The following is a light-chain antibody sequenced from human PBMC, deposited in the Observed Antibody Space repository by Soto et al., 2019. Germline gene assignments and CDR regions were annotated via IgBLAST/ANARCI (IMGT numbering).Light chain of an antibody. CDR3: SSFTTNTVVV. V-gene: IGLV2-14*01. CDR2: EVS. J-gene: IGLJ2*01. CDR1: SSDVGGYNY. Sequence: QSVLTQPASVSGSPGQSITISCTGTSSDVGGYNYVSWYQQHPGKAPKLMIYEVSNRPSGVSNRFSGSKSGNTASLTISGLQTDDEASYFCSSFTTNTVVVFGGGTKLTVL.